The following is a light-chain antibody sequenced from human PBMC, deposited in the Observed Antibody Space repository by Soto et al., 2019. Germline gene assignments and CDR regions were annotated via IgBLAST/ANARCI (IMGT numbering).Light chain of an antibody. CDR1: SSDIGGYNY. Sequence: QSALTQPASVSGSPGQWITISCTGTSSDIGGYNYVSWYQQYPGKAPKVMIYEVRNRPSGVSNRFSGTKSGNTASLTISGLQAEDEADYYCSSYTSISTLVFGTGTKLTVL. V-gene: IGLV2-14*01. CDR3: SSYTSISTLV. J-gene: IGLJ1*01. CDR2: EVR.